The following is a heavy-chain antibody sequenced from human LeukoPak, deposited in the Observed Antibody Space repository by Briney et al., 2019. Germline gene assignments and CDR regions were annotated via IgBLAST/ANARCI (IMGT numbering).Heavy chain of an antibody. CDR3: ARDPGFDY. J-gene: IGHJ4*02. CDR1: RFTFSIFA. CDR2: ICGSGAST. V-gene: IGHV3-23*01. Sequence: GGSLRLFCAASRFTFSIFAMSWFREAPGKGLEWVLAICGSGASTYYPDSVKGRFTISRDNSKNTLYLQMNRLRAEDTAIYYCARDPGFDYWGQGTLVTVSS.